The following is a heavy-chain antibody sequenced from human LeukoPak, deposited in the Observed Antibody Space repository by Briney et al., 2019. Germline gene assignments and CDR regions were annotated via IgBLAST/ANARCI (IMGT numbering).Heavy chain of an antibody. CDR2: ISSSSSTI. D-gene: IGHD1-26*01. CDR3: ARYVIVDRTNAFNI. CDR1: GFTFSSFG. Sequence: GGSLRLSCAASGFTFSSFGMNWVRQAPGKGLEWVSYISSSSSTIYYADSVKGRFTISRDNAKNSLYLQMNSLRAEDTAVYYCARYVIVDRTNAFNIWGQGTMVTVSS. J-gene: IGHJ3*02. V-gene: IGHV3-48*01.